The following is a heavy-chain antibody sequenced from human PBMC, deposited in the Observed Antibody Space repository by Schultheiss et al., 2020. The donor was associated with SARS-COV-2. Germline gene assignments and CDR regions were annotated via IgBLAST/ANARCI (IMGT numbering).Heavy chain of an antibody. D-gene: IGHD2-8*01. CDR3: ARAPPGTKGANWFDS. Sequence: SQTLSLTCTVSGGSISSYYWSWIRQPPGKGLEWIGYIYYSGSTNYNPSLKSRVTISVDTSKNQVSLNLRSVTASDTAVYYCARAPPGTKGANWFDSWGQGILVTVSS. CDR1: GGSISSYY. V-gene: IGHV4-59*12. CDR2: IYYSGST. J-gene: IGHJ5*01.